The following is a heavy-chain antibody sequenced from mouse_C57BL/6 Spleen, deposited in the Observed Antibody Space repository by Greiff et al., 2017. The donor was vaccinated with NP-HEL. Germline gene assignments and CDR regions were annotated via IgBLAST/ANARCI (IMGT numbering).Heavy chain of an antibody. J-gene: IGHJ4*01. Sequence: QVQLQQSGAELARPGASVKLSCKASGYTFTSYGISWVKQRPGQGLEWIGEIYPRSGNTYYNEKFKGKATLTADKSSSTAYMELRSLTSEDSAVYFCARSDSNYGGDAMDYWGQGTSVTVSS. CDR1: GYTFTSYG. V-gene: IGHV1-81*01. D-gene: IGHD2-5*01. CDR3: ARSDSNYGGDAMDY. CDR2: IYPRSGNT.